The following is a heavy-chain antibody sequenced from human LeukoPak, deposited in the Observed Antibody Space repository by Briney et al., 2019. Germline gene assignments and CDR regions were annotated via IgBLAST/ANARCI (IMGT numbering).Heavy chain of an antibody. Sequence: TSETLSLTCTVSGGSIRGYHWSWTRQPPGKGLEYIGHLYYSGSPYYNPSLKSRVTISVDTSKNQFSLKLSSVTAADTAVYYCARWFCGASCCYMDVWGKGTTVTVSS. V-gene: IGHV4-59*01. J-gene: IGHJ6*03. CDR3: ARWFCGASCCYMDV. D-gene: IGHD2-2*01. CDR1: GGSIRGYH. CDR2: LYYSGSP.